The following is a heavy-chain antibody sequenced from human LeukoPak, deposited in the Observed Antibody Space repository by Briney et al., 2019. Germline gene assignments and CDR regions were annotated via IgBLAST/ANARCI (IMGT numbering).Heavy chain of an antibody. J-gene: IGHJ3*02. CDR2: IYTSGST. CDR1: GGSISSYY. Sequence: SETLSLTCTVSGGSISSYYWSWIRQPAGKGLEWIGRIYTSGSTNYNPSLRSRVTISVDTSKNQFSLKLSSVTAADTAVYYCARVGSSGPYDAFDTWGQGTMVTVSS. CDR3: ARVGSSGPYDAFDT. D-gene: IGHD6-19*01. V-gene: IGHV4-4*07.